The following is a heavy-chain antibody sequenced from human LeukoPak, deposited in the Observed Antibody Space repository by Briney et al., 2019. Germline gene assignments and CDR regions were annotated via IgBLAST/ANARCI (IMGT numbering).Heavy chain of an antibody. CDR2: IYSGGST. V-gene: IGHV3-53*01. CDR1: GFTVSSNY. CDR3: ARRSSSWYVPFDY. Sequence: GGSLRLSCAASGFTVSSNYMSWVRQAPGKGLEWVSVIYSGGSTYYAASVKGRFTISRDNSKNTLYLQMNSLRAEDTAVYYCARRSSSWYVPFDYWGQGTLVTVSS. D-gene: IGHD6-13*01. J-gene: IGHJ4*02.